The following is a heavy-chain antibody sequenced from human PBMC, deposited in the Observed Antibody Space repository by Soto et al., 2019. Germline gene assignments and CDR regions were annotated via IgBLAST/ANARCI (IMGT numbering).Heavy chain of an antibody. CDR3: AKVSILTESYHYYAMDV. V-gene: IGHV3-23*01. J-gene: IGHJ6*02. D-gene: IGHD3-9*01. Sequence: EVQLLESGGGSVQQGGALRLSCVASGFTFSTYAMSWVHQAPGKGLEWVSGIGVLSGGTDYAVSVKGRITISRDNSKNTLYLQMSSLRAEDTAVYFCAKVSILTESYHYYAMDVWGQGTTVTVSS. CDR1: GFTFSTYA. CDR2: IGVLSGGT.